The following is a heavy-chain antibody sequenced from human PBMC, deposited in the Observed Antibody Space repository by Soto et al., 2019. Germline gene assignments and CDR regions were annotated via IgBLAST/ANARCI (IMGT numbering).Heavy chain of an antibody. CDR3: ASSKGANYDFWSGAYYYYGMDV. CDR1: GGTFSSYA. CDR2: IIPIFGTA. J-gene: IGHJ6*02. V-gene: IGHV1-69*06. Sequence: AASVKVSCKASGGTFSSYAISWVRQAPGQGLEWMGGIIPIFGTANYAQKFQGRVTITADKSTSTAYMELSSLRSEDTAVYYCASSKGANYDFWSGAYYYYGMDVWGQGTTVTVSS. D-gene: IGHD3-3*01.